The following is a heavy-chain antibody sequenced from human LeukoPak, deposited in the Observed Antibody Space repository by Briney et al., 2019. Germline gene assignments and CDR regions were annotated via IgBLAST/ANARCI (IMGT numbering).Heavy chain of an antibody. Sequence: GESLKISCKGSGYSFTSYWISWVRQMPGKGLEWMGRIDPSDSYTNYSPSFQGHVTISADKSISTAYLQWSSLKASDTAMYHCARKDLGEAAAGTEVVDYWGQGTLVTVSS. V-gene: IGHV5-10-1*01. CDR2: IDPSDSYT. D-gene: IGHD6-13*01. CDR3: ARKDLGEAAAGTEVVDY. J-gene: IGHJ4*02. CDR1: GYSFTSYW.